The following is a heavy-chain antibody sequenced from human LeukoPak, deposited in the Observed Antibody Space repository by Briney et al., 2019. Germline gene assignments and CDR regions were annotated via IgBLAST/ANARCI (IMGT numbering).Heavy chain of an antibody. CDR3: AKQLGYCSDGSCYFDY. CDR1: GFTFSNYE. J-gene: IGHJ4*02. Sequence: PGGSLRLSCAASGFTFSNYEMSWVRQAPGKGLEWVSYISSSGSIIYYADSVKGRFTISRDNAKNSLYLQMNSLRAEDTAVYYCAKQLGYCSDGSCYFDYWGRGTLVTVSS. D-gene: IGHD2-15*01. CDR2: ISSSGSII. V-gene: IGHV3-48*03.